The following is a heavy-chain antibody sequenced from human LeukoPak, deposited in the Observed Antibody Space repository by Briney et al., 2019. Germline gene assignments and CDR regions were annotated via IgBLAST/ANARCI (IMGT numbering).Heavy chain of an antibody. CDR2: IKEDGGET. Sequence: PGGSLRLSCAASGFTFSAYYMTWVRQAPGKGLEWVANIKEDGGETDYVDSVKGRFTISRDNAKSSVYLQMNSLRAEDTAVYYCARWGSYESSGDPVVFDYWGQGTLVTVSS. J-gene: IGHJ4*02. CDR1: GFTFSAYY. V-gene: IGHV3-7*01. D-gene: IGHD3-22*01. CDR3: ARWGSYESSGDPVVFDY.